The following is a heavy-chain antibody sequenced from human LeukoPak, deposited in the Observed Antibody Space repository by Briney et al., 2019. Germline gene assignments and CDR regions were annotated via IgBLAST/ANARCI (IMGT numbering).Heavy chain of an antibody. Sequence: PGGSLRLSCTASKFTFSHYGMQWVRQAPGKGLEWVAVISSDGSIKVYADSVKGRFTLSRDNSKNTLYLQMNSLRAEDTAVYYCARDRTRDGYNQGRVFDYWGQGTLVTVSS. CDR3: ARDRTRDGYNQGRVFDY. CDR2: ISSDGSIK. V-gene: IGHV3-30*03. J-gene: IGHJ4*02. CDR1: KFTFSHYG. D-gene: IGHD5-24*01.